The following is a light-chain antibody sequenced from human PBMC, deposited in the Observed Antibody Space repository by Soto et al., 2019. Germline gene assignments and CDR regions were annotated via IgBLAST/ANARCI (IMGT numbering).Light chain of an antibody. J-gene: IGKJ1*01. CDR2: NVS. CDR3: QQFSSYSRT. CDR1: QSVNSW. Sequence: DIQMTQTPSTLSAYVGDRVTITCRASQSVNSWLAWYQQKPGRAPKLLIYNVSNLDSGVPSRFSGSGSGTEFTLPISSLQPDDFATYYCQQFSSYSRTFGQGTKVEMK. V-gene: IGKV1-5*01.